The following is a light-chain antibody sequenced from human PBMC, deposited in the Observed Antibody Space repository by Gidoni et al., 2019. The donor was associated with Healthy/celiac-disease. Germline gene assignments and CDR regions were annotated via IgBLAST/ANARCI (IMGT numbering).Light chain of an antibody. J-gene: IGLJ1*01. CDR1: SRDVGGYNY. CDR2: DVS. V-gene: IGLV2-14*01. CDR3: SSYTSSSTYV. Sequence: SALTQPASVSGSPGQSITISCTGTSRDVGGYNYVSWYQQHPGKAPKLRIYDVSNRPSGVSNRFSGSKSGNTASLTISGLQAEDEADYYCSSYTSSSTYVFGTGTKVTV.